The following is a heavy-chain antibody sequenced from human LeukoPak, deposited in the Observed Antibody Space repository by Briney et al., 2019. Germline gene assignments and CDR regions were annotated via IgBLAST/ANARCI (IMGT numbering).Heavy chain of an antibody. J-gene: IGHJ6*03. CDR3: ARDQLELRRDYYYYYMDV. D-gene: IGHD1-7*01. Sequence: GGSLRLSCAAYGFTFSSYSMNWVRQAPGKGLEWVSSISSSSSYIYYADSVKGRFTISRDNAKNSLYLQMNSLRAEDTAVYYCARDQLELRRDYYYYYMDVWGKGTTVTVSS. CDR2: ISSSSSYI. CDR1: GFTFSSYS. V-gene: IGHV3-21*01.